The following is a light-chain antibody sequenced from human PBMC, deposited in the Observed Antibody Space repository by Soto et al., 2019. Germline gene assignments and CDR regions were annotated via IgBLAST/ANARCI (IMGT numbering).Light chain of an antibody. J-gene: IGLJ3*02. CDR2: GNN. CDR3: QSYDSSLRAVV. CDR1: SSNIGATYD. V-gene: IGLV1-40*01. Sequence: QSVLTQPPSVSGAPGQRVTISCTGSSSNIGATYDVHWYQKLPGTAPKLLIYGNNNRPSGVPDRFSGSKSGTSASPAITGLQAEDEADYYCQSYDSSLRAVVFGGGTKLTVL.